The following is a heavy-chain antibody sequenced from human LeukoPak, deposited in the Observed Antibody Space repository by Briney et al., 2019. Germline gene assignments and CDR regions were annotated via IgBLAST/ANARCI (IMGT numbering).Heavy chain of an antibody. V-gene: IGHV4-59*01. CDR1: GGSISSYY. CDR2: IYYSGST. D-gene: IGHD3-10*01. Sequence: SETLSLTCTVSGGSISSYYWSWIRQPPGKGLEWTGYIYYSGSTNYNPSLKSRVTISVDTSKNQFSLKLSSVTAADTAVYYCARSWFGGFDPWGQGTLVTVSS. CDR3: ARSWFGGFDP. J-gene: IGHJ5*02.